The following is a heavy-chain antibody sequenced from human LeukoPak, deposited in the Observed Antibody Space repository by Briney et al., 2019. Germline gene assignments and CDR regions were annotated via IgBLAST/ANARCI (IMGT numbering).Heavy chain of an antibody. CDR3: AREGGLRDAFDV. Sequence: SVKVSCKASGGTFSSYAISWVRQAPGQGLELMGVIIPIFGTANYAQKFQGRVTLTRDTSATTAYLEVSSLRPEDMAVYYCAREGGLRDAFDVWGQGTMVTVSS. V-gene: IGHV1-69*05. J-gene: IGHJ3*01. CDR1: GGTFSSYA. CDR2: IIPIFGTA. D-gene: IGHD5/OR15-5a*01.